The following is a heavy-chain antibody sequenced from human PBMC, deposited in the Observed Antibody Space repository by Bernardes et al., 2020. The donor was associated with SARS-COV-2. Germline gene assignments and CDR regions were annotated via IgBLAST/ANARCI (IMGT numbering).Heavy chain of an antibody. J-gene: IGHJ6*02. V-gene: IGHV4-39*01. D-gene: IGHD2-21*02. Sequence: SETLSLTCTVSGASISSINYYWGWLLQPPGKGLEWIGSIYSSGSSYYNPSLQSRVRGSVDTSRNQFSLRLSFVTAADTAVYHCAGSSCGIDCYIGGLRSWDYGMDVWGQGTTVTVSS. CDR2: IYSSGSS. CDR3: AGSSCGIDCYIGGLRSWDYGMDV. CDR1: GASISSINYY.